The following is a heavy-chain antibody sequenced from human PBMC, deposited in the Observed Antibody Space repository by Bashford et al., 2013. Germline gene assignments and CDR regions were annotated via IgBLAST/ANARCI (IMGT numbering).Heavy chain of an antibody. D-gene: IGHD3-22*01. CDR2: ISHDGRVA. Sequence: GSLRLSCAASGFTFSGYAMVWVRQAPGKGLEWVAVISHDGRVAVYTDSVRGRFTISRDNSMDTLYLQMNTLRVEDTAIYYCARAYYDTSGRFDYWGQGTLVTVSS. J-gene: IGHJ4*02. V-gene: IGHV3-30*04. CDR1: GFTFSGYA. CDR3: ARAYYDTSGRFDY.